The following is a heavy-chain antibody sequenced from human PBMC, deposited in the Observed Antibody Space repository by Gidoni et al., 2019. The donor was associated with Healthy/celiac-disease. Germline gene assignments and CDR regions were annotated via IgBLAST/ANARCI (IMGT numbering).Heavy chain of an antibody. J-gene: IGHJ4*02. V-gene: IGHV3-11*06. CDR2: ISSSSSYT. Sequence: QVQLVESGGGLVKPGGSLSLSCAASGFTFSDYYMSWIRQAPGKGLEWVSYISSSSSYTNYADSVKGRFTISRDNAKNSLYLQMNSLRAEDTAVYYCARGGREMATITSFDYWGQGTLVTVSS. D-gene: IGHD5-12*01. CDR3: ARGGREMATITSFDY. CDR1: GFTFSDYY.